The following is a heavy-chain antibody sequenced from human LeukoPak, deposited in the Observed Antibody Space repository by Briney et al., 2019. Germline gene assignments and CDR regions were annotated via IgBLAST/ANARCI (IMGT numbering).Heavy chain of an antibody. CDR1: GVSITNYY. CDR2: MYISGST. D-gene: IGHD1-26*01. V-gene: IGHV4-4*07. Sequence: SETLSLTCTVSGVSITNYYWAWIRQPAGKGLEWIGCMYISGSTNYNPSLKSRVTISIDKPKNQFSLKLRSGTAADTALYYCARDYLVGAPLDSWGEGTLVTVSS. CDR3: ARDYLVGAPLDS. J-gene: IGHJ4*02.